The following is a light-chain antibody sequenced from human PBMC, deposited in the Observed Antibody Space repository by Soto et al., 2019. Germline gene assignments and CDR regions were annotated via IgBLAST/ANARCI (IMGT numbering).Light chain of an antibody. CDR1: SSDVGGYNY. CDR2: EVS. V-gene: IGLV2-8*01. CDR3: SSYAGSNNVV. J-gene: IGLJ2*01. Sequence: QSVVTQPPSASGSPGQSVTISCTGTSSDVGGYNYVSWYQQHPDKAPKLMIYEVSKRPSGVPDRFSGSKSGNTASLTVSGLQAEDEADYYCSSYAGSNNVVFGGGTKVTVL.